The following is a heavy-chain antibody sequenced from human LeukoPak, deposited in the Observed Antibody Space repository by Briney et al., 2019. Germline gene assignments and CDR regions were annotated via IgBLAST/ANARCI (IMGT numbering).Heavy chain of an antibody. CDR3: TTDQFHSFDV. CDR1: GFTFSGST. J-gene: IGHJ3*01. D-gene: IGHD5-24*01. V-gene: IGHV3-73*01. Sequence: GGSLKLSCVASGFTFSGSTIHWVRQASRKGLEWVGRMRSKANGFVTTYAASVEGRFTISRDDSKNTAYLQMNSLKAEDTAVYYFTTDQFHSFDVWGQGTMVTVSS. CDR2: MRSKANGFVT.